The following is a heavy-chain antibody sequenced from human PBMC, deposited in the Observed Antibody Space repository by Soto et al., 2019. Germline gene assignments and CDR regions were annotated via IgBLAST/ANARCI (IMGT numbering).Heavy chain of an antibody. CDR2: ISYDGSNK. Sequence: GVLRLSCAASGFTFGHYAMHWVRQAPGKGLEWVAVISYDGSNKFYADSVKGRFTVSRDNSKNMLYLQMISLRAEDTAVYYCAREEYNSEYFDYWGQGTLVTVSS. J-gene: IGHJ4*02. CDR1: GFTFGHYA. CDR3: AREEYNSEYFDY. D-gene: IGHD1-1*01. V-gene: IGHV3-30-3*01.